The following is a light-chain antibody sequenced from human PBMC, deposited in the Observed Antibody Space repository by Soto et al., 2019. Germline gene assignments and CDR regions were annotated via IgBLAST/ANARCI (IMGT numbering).Light chain of an antibody. CDR1: QTINSW. Sequence: IQMTQSPATLSASVGDRVTITCRASQTINSWLAWYQQKPGKAPNLLISKASSLESGVPSRFSGSGSGTEFTLTISSLQPDDFATYYCQQYNSYGTATFGQGTKVDIK. V-gene: IGKV1-5*03. J-gene: IGKJ1*01. CDR2: KAS. CDR3: QQYNSYGTAT.